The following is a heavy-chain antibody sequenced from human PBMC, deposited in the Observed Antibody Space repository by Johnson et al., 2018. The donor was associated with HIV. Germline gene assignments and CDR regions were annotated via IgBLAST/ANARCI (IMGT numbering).Heavy chain of an antibody. J-gene: IGHJ3*02. CDR2: LSYDGSNK. CDR1: GFTFGDSA. CDR3: ARDRGYLDAFDI. Sequence: QVQLVESGGGVVQSGRSLRLSCAASGFTFGDSAIHWVRQAPGKGLEWVAVLSYDGSNKYYADSVKGRFTISRDNSKNTLYLQMNSLRAEDTAVFYCARDRGYLDAFDIWGQGTMVTVSS. V-gene: IGHV3-30-3*01. D-gene: IGHD1-26*01.